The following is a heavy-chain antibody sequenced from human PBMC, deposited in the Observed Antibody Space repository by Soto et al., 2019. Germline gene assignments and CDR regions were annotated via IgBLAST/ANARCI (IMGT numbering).Heavy chain of an antibody. CDR1: GGSISSSIYY. CDR3: ARQYYYDSKVYWFAP. D-gene: IGHD3-22*01. J-gene: IGHJ5*02. Sequence: PSETLSLTCTVSGGSISSSIYYGGWIRQPPGKGLEWIGSIFYSGSTYYNPSLKSRVTISVDRSKNQFSLKLSSVTAADTAVYYCARQYYYDSKVYWFAPWGQGTLVTVSS. V-gene: IGHV4-39*07. CDR2: IFYSGST.